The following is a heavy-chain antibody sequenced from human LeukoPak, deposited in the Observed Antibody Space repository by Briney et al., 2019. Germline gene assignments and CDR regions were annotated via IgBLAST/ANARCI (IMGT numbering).Heavy chain of an antibody. J-gene: IGHJ4*02. CDR1: GFTFDDYA. CDR2: ISWNSGSI. Sequence: GGSLRLSCAASGFTFDDYAMHWVRQAPGKGLEWVSGISWNSGSIGYADSVKGRFTISRDNAKNSLYLQMNSLRAEDTALYYCAKVQIRIAAAGYFDYWGQGTLVTVSS. V-gene: IGHV3-9*01. D-gene: IGHD6-13*01. CDR3: AKVQIRIAAAGYFDY.